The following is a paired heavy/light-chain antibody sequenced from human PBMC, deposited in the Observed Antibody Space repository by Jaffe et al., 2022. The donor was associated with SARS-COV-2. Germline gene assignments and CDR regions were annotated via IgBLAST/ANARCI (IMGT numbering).Heavy chain of an antibody. CDR1: GDSVSSNTAA. Sequence: QVQLQQSGPGLVKPSQTLSLTCAISGDSVSSNTAAWNWIRQSPSRGLEWLGRTYYRSRWYNDYAESVKGRITINPDTSKNQVSLHLNSVTPEDTAIFYCAKQSYDNIAYGGIDFWGHGTLVTVSS. CDR3: AKQSYDNIAYGGIDF. CDR2: TYYRSRWYN. J-gene: IGHJ4*01. D-gene: IGHD3-22*01. V-gene: IGHV6-1*01.
Light chain of an antibody. Sequence: DIVMTQSPLSLPVTPGEPASISCRSSQSLLQSNGITYLDWYLQKPGQSPQLLIFSVSNRASGVPDRFSGSGSGTDFTLKISRVEADDVGVYYCMQAIQVPRTFGQGTKVEIK. V-gene: IGKV2-28*01. CDR2: SVS. J-gene: IGKJ1*01. CDR3: MQAIQVPRT. CDR1: QSLLQSNGITY.